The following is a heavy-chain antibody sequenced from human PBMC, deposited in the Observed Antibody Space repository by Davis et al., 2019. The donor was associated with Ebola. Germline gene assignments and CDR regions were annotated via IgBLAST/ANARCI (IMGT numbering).Heavy chain of an antibody. J-gene: IGHJ6*04. CDR3: ARASGMDV. Sequence: GESLKISCAASGFTFSSYAMSWVRQAPGKGLEWVAVISYDGSNKYYADSVKGRFTISRDNSKNTLYLQMNSLCAEDTAGYYCARASGMDVWGKGTTVTVSS. CDR2: ISYDGSNK. V-gene: IGHV3-30-3*01. CDR1: GFTFSSYA.